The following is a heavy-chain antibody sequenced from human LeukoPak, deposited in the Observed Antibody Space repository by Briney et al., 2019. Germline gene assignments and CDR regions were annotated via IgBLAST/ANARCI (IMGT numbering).Heavy chain of an antibody. J-gene: IGHJ4*02. CDR1: GGTFSSYA. CDR2: IIPIFGTA. D-gene: IGHD3-22*01. Sequence: SVKVSCKASGGTFSSYAISWVRQAPGQGLEWMGRIIPIFGTANYAQKFQGRVTITTDESTSTAYMELSSLRPEDTAVYYCARDRGSYYYDSSGYYYFDYWGQGTLVTVS. V-gene: IGHV1-69*05. CDR3: ARDRGSYYYDSSGYYYFDY.